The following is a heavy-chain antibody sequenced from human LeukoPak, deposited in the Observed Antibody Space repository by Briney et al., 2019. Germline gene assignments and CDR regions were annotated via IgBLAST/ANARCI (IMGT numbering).Heavy chain of an antibody. J-gene: IGHJ3*02. D-gene: IGHD3-22*01. CDR2: IKSKTDGGTT. CDR1: RFTFSNAW. V-gene: IGHV3-15*01. CDR3: TTWYDSSGDDAFDI. Sequence: GGSLRLSCAASRFTFSNAWMSWVRQAPGKGLEWVGRIKSKTDGGTTDYAAPVKGRFTISRDDSKNTLYLQMNSLKTEDTAVYYCTTWYDSSGDDAFDIWGQGTMVTVSS.